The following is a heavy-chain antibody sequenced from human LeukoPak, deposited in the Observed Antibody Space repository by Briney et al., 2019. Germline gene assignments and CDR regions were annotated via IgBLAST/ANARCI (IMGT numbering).Heavy chain of an antibody. D-gene: IGHD3-9*01. J-gene: IGHJ4*02. Sequence: PSETLSLTCAVSGGSISSSNWWSWVRQPPGKGLEWIGEIYHSGSTNYNPSLKSRVTISVDKSKNQFSLKLSSVTAADTAEYYCARSYYDILTGYHGGYYFDYWGQGTLVTVSS. CDR2: IYHSGST. CDR3: ARSYYDILTGYHGGYYFDY. CDR1: GGSISSSNW. V-gene: IGHV4-4*02.